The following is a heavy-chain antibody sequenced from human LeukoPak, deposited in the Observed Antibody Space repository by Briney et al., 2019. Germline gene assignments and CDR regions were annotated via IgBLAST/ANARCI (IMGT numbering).Heavy chain of an antibody. J-gene: IGHJ4*02. CDR3: VRGLVGATVAAGDYFDY. CDR2: INHSGST. D-gene: IGHD1-26*01. V-gene: IGHV4-34*01. CDR1: GGSFSGYY. Sequence: SETLSLTCAVYGGSFSGYYWSWIRQPPGKGLEWIGEINHSGSTNYNPSLKSRVTISVDTSKNQFSLKLSSVTAADTAVYYCVRGLVGATVAAGDYFDYWGQGTLVTVSS.